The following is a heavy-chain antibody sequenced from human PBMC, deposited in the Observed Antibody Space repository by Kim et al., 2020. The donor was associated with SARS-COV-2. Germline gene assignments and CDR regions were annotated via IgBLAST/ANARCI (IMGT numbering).Heavy chain of an antibody. CDR1: GDRVSSNSAA. CDR3: AREPYSSGWNYYYGMDV. D-gene: IGHD6-19*01. V-gene: IGHV6-1*01. Sequence: SQTLSLTCAISGDRVSSNSAAWNCIRQSPSRGLEWLGRTYYRSKWYNDYAVSVKRRITINPDTSKNQFSLQLNSVTPEDTAVYYCAREPYSSGWNYYYGMDVWGQGTTVTVSS. CDR2: TYYRSKWYN. J-gene: IGHJ6*02.